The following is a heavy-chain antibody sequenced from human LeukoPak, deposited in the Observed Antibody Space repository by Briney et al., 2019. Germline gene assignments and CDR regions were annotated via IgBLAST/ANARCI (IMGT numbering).Heavy chain of an antibody. CDR2: IRRGGSEE. D-gene: IGHD6-6*01. CDR1: GFTISNYW. Sequence: GGPLRLSFAAPGFTISNYWMNWFRQAPGKGLEWLANIRRGGSEEYYVDSVKGRFTISRDNTKNSLYLQMNSLRVEDTAVYYCARALIAADNYWGQGTLVTVSS. J-gene: IGHJ4*02. CDR3: ARALIAADNY. V-gene: IGHV3-7*04.